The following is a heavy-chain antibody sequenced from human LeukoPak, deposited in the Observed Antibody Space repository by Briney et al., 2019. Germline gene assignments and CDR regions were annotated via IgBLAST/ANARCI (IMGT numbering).Heavy chain of an antibody. CDR2: IYYSGST. CDR1: GGSMDNRDYY. V-gene: IGHV4-30-4*01. Sequence: SQTLSLTCAVSGGSMDNRDYYWSWIRQPPGKGLEWLGYIYYSGSTYYNPSLKSRITISEDTPKNQFSLKLKSVTAADTAVYFCARNWGAAGWSNYYGMDVWGQGTTVIVSS. CDR3: ARNWGAAGWSNYYGMDV. J-gene: IGHJ6*02. D-gene: IGHD7-27*01.